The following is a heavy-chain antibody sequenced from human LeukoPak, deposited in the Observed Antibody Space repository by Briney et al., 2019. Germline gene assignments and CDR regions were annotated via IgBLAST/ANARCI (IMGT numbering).Heavy chain of an antibody. CDR2: INYRGST. CDR1: GGSIDSTNY. Sequence: SGTLSLTCGVSGGSIDSTNYWSWIRQPPGKGLEWIGSINYRGSTYYNPSLESRVTISVDTSKNQFSLKLSSVTAADTAVYYCGRYSDSSGWFDPWGQGTLVTVSS. D-gene: IGHD6-6*01. V-gene: IGHV4-39*01. J-gene: IGHJ5*02. CDR3: GRYSDSSGWFDP.